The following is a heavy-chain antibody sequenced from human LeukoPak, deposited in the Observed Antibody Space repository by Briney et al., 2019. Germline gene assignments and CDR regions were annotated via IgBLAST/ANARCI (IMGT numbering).Heavy chain of an antibody. Sequence: SETLSLTCTVSGGSISSYYWSWIRQPPGKGLEWIGYIYYSGSTNYNPSLKSRVTISVDTSKNQFSLKLSSVTAADTAVYYCARQDCSGGSCDDYYYYGMDVWGQGTMVTVSS. CDR2: IYYSGST. D-gene: IGHD2-15*01. J-gene: IGHJ6*02. CDR1: GGSISSYY. V-gene: IGHV4-59*08. CDR3: ARQDCSGGSCDDYYYYGMDV.